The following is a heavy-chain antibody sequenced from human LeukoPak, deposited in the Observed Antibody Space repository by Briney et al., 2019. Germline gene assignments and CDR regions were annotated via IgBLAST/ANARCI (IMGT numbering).Heavy chain of an antibody. V-gene: IGHV3-23*01. D-gene: IGHD3-10*01. CDR2: ISGSGTTT. CDR1: GFIFSSYA. CDR3: AKTYGSGSGWFDP. Sequence: GGSLRLSCAASGFIFSSYAMTWVRQAPGRGLEWLSTISGSGTTTYYVDSVKGRFTVSRDNSKNTLYLQMNSLRAEDTAVYYCAKTYGSGSGWFDPWGQGTLVTVSS. J-gene: IGHJ5*02.